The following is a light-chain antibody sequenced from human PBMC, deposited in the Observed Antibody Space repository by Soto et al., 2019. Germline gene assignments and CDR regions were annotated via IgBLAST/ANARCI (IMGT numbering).Light chain of an antibody. CDR2: TNN. J-gene: IGLJ2*01. CDR3: AAWDDSLNGVV. CDR1: SSNIGSNT. Sequence: QSVLTQPPSASGTPGQRVTISCSGSSSNIGSNTVKWYQQLPGTAPKLLIYTNNQRPSGVPDRFSGSKSGASASLAISGLQSEDEADYYCAAWDDSLNGVVFGGGTTLTVL. V-gene: IGLV1-44*01.